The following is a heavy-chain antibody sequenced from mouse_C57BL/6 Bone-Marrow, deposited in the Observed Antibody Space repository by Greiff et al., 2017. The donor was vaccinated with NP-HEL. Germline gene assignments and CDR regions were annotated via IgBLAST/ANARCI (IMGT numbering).Heavy chain of an antibody. Sequence: EVQLQQSGPELVKPGASVKISCKASGYSFTGYYMNWVKQSPEKSLEWIGEINPSTGGTTYNQKFKAKATLTVDKSSSTAYMQLKSLTSEDSAVYYCARTPTIYYYGSSWDFDYWGQGTTLTVSS. V-gene: IGHV1-42*01. CDR2: INPSTGGT. D-gene: IGHD1-1*01. CDR1: GYSFTGYY. J-gene: IGHJ2*01. CDR3: ARTPTIYYYGSSWDFDY.